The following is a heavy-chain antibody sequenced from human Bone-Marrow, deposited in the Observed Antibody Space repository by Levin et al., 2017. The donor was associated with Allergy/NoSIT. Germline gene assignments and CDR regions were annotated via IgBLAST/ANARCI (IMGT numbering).Heavy chain of an antibody. Sequence: ASVKVSCRTSGYTFTGYYVHWVRQAPGQGLEWMGWIDPNSGGTQYTQTFQGRVTMTRDTALSTAYMELSGLRSDDTALYFCVRDLRGYSYAMGYWGQGTLVTVSS. D-gene: IGHD5-12*01. CDR2: IDPNSGGT. CDR3: VRDLRGYSYAMGY. CDR1: GYTFTGYY. V-gene: IGHV1-2*02. J-gene: IGHJ4*02.